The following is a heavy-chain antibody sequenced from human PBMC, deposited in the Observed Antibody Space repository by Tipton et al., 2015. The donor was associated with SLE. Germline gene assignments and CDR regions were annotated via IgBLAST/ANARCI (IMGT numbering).Heavy chain of an antibody. D-gene: IGHD3-3*01. CDR3: ARALGPTIFGVGY. Sequence: TLSLTCTVSGGSISSYYWSWIWQPPGKGLEWIGYIYYSGSTNYNPSLKSRVTISVDTSKNQFSLKLSSVTAADTAVYYCARALGPTIFGVGYWGQGTLVTVSS. CDR2: IYYSGST. CDR1: GGSISSYY. J-gene: IGHJ4*02. V-gene: IGHV4-59*01.